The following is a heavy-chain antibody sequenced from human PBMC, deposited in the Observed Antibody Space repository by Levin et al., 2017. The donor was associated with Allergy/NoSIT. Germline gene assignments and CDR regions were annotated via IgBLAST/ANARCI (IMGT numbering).Heavy chain of an antibody. CDR1: GGSISSSSYY. D-gene: IGHD3/OR15-3a*01. V-gene: IGHV4-39*01. Sequence: SETLSLTCTVSGGSISSSSYYWGWIRQPPGKGLEWIGTVYYTGTTYYNPSLKSRLTISVDTSKNQFSLKLSSVTAADTAVYLCARHFDFPNAFDVWGQGTMVTVSS. CDR3: ARHFDFPNAFDV. CDR2: VYYTGTT. J-gene: IGHJ3*01.